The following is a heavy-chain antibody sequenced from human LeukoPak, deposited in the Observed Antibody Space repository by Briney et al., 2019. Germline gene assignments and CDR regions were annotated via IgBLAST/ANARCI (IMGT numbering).Heavy chain of an antibody. J-gene: IGHJ4*02. D-gene: IGHD3-10*01. CDR2: INPSGGST. CDR3: AREYGSRSRALDY. V-gene: IGHV1-46*01. CDR1: GYTFTIYY. Sequence: ASVTVSFTASGYTFTIYYMHWVRQAPGQGLEWMGLINPSGGSTSYAQKFQGRVTMTRDMSTSTVYMELSSLRSEDTAVYYCAREYGSRSRALDYWGQGTL.